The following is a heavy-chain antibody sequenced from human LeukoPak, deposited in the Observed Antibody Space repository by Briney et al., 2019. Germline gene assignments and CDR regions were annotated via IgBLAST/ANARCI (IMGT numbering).Heavy chain of an antibody. D-gene: IGHD3-22*01. CDR2: ISGSGGST. J-gene: IGHJ4*02. CDR1: GFTFSSYA. CDR3: AKEKALVVITYFDY. V-gene: IGHV3-23*01. Sequence: GGSLRLSCAASGFTFSSYAMSWVRQAPGKGLEWVSSISGSGGSTYYADSVKGRFTISRDNSKNTLYLQVNSLRAEDTAVYYCAKEKALVVITYFDYWGQGTLVTVSS.